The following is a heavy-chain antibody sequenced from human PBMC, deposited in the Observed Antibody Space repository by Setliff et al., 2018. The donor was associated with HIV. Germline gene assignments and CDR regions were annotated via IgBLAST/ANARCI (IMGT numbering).Heavy chain of an antibody. CDR2: VDYTGST. CDR1: GGSISSRSYY. J-gene: IGHJ4*02. Sequence: PSETLSLTCTVSGGSISSRSYYWGWIRQPPGKGLEWVGNVDYTGSTYYNPSLKSRVTISVDTSKNQFSLRLNSVTAADTAVYYCARQGNIVVVTSFDYWGQGTLVTSPQ. CDR3: ARQGNIVVVTSFDY. V-gene: IGHV4-39*07. D-gene: IGHD2-21*02.